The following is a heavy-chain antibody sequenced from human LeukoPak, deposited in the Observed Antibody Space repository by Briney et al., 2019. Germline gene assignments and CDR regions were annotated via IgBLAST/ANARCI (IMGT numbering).Heavy chain of an antibody. Sequence: ASVKVSCRASGYTFTDYYIHWVRQAPGQGLEWMGWVNPNSGGTDFAQKFQDRVTMSTDTAISTAYMQLSSLTSDDTAVYHCARAMIGPIFYWGQGTLITVSS. CDR3: ARAMIGPIFY. J-gene: IGHJ4*02. CDR1: GYTFTDYY. D-gene: IGHD3-22*01. V-gene: IGHV1-2*02. CDR2: VNPNSGGT.